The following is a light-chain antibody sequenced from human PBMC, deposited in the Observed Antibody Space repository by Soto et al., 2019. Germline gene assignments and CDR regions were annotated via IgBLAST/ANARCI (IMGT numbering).Light chain of an antibody. Sequence: EIVLTQSPGTLSLSPGARATLSCRASQSVSSSYLAWYQQKPGQAPRLLIYDASNRASGIPARFSGSGSGTDFTLTISSLEPEDFAVYYCQQRSNWSFGGGTKVEIK. CDR3: QQRSNWS. CDR2: DAS. J-gene: IGKJ4*01. CDR1: QSVSSSY. V-gene: IGKV3D-20*02.